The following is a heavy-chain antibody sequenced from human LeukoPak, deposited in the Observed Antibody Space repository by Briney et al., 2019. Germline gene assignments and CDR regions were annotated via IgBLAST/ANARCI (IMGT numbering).Heavy chain of an antibody. CDR1: GFSLRTSGMC. Sequence: SGPALVKPTQTLTLTCTFSGFSLRTSGMCVSWIRQPPGKALEWLARIDWDDDKYYSTSLKTRLTISKDTSKNQVVLTMTNMDPVDTATYYCARIRYDSSGYPYYFDYWGQGTLVTVSS. V-gene: IGHV2-70*11. CDR3: ARIRYDSSGYPYYFDY. D-gene: IGHD3-22*01. CDR2: IDWDDDK. J-gene: IGHJ4*02.